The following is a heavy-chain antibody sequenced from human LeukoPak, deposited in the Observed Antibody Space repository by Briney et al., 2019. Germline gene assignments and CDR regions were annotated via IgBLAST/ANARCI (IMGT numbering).Heavy chain of an antibody. CDR2: ISYDGSNK. V-gene: IGHV3-30*04. CDR3: ARAGYCSSTSCYSYYFDY. CDR1: GFTFSSYA. Sequence: GRSLRLSCAASGFTFSSYAMHWVRQAPGKGLEWGAVISYDGSNKYYADSVKGRLTISRDNSKNTLYLQMNSLRAEDTAVYYCARAGYCSSTSCYSYYFDYWGQGTLVTVSS. D-gene: IGHD2-2*01. J-gene: IGHJ4*02.